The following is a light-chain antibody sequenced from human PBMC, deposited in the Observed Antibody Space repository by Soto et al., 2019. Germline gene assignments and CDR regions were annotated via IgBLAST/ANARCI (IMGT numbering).Light chain of an antibody. J-gene: IGKJ1*01. CDR2: GAS. CDR3: QQYNNWPPGT. Sequence: EIVMTQSPATLSVSPGERATISCRASQSGSSNLAWYQQKPGQAPRLLIYGASTRATGIPGRFSGSGSGTEFTLTISSLQSEDFAVYYCQQYNNWPPGTYGHGTKGEIK. CDR1: QSGSSN. V-gene: IGKV3-15*01.